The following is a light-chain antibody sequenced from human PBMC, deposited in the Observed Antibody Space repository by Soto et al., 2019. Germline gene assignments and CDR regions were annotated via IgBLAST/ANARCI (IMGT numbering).Light chain of an antibody. J-gene: IGKJ4*01. V-gene: IGKV3D-20*01. CDR3: QQFSSYPLT. CDR1: QSISSNY. CDR2: DAS. Sequence: TQSPSSLSASVGDRVTITCRASQSISSNYLAWYQQKPGLAPRLLIYDASNRATGIPDRFSGGGSGTDFTLTISRLEPEDFAVYYCQQFSSYPLTFGGGTKVDI.